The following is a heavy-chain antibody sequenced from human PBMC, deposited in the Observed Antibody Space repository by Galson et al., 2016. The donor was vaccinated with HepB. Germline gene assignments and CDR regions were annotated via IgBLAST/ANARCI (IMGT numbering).Heavy chain of an antibody. V-gene: IGHV3-15*01. Sequence: SLRLSCAGSGFTFSNAWMSWVRQAPGKGLEWVGRIKSKTDGGTTDYAAPVKGRFTISRADSKNTLYLQMNSLKTEDTAVYYCTTGGGNWALGMDVWGQGTTVTVSS. CDR3: TTGGGNWALGMDV. CDR1: GFTFSNAW. J-gene: IGHJ6*02. D-gene: IGHD1-1*01. CDR2: IKSKTDGGTT.